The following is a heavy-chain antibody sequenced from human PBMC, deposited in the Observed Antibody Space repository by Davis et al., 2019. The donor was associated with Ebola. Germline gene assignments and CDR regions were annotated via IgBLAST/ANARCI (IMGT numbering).Heavy chain of an antibody. CDR1: GGSISSYY. V-gene: IGHV4-59*01. D-gene: IGHD1-26*01. CDR2: IYYSGST. J-gene: IGHJ4*02. Sequence: PSETLSLTCTVSGGSISSYYWSWIRQPPGKGLEWIGYIYYSGSTNYNPSLKSRVTISVDTSKNQFSLKLSSVTAADTAVYYCARGVEVGALFDYWGQGTLVTVSS. CDR3: ARGVEVGALFDY.